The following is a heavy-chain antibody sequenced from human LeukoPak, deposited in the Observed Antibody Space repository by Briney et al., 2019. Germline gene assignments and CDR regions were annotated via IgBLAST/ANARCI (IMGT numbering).Heavy chain of an antibody. CDR3: ASTQYGSGSYSHYYYYMDV. V-gene: IGHV1-46*01. CDR1: GYTFTSYY. CDR2: INHSGGST. Sequence: ASVKVSCKASGYTFTSYYMHWVRQAPGQGLEWMGIINHSGGSTSYAQKFQGRVTMTRDMSTSTVYMELSSLRSEDTAVYYCASTQYGSGSYSHYYYYMDVWGKGTTVTISS. J-gene: IGHJ6*03. D-gene: IGHD3-10*01.